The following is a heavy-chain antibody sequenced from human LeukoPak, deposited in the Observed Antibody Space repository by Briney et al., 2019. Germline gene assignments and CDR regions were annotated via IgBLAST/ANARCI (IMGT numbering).Heavy chain of an antibody. J-gene: IGHJ6*03. D-gene: IGHD2-2*01. CDR1: GFTFSSYW. CDR3: AKGHLGYCSSTSCYWHYMDV. CDR2: INSDGSST. Sequence: GGSLRLSCAASGFTFSSYWMHWVRQAPGKGLVWVSRINSDGSSTSYADSVKGRFTISRDNAKNTLYLQMNSLRAEDTAVYYCAKGHLGYCSSTSCYWHYMDVWGKGTTVTISS. V-gene: IGHV3-74*01.